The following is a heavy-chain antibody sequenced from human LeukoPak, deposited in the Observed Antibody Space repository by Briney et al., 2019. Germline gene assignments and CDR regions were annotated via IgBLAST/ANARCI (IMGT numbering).Heavy chain of an antibody. CDR2: ISYSGST. CDR1: GGSISSYY. V-gene: IGHV4-59*01. CDR3: AREGYCTNGECYRGNFDY. D-gene: IGHD2-8*01. J-gene: IGHJ4*02. Sequence: SETLSLTCTVSGGSISSYYWSWIRQPPGKGLEWIGYISYSGSTNYNPSLKSRVTISGDTSKNQFSLKLSSVTAADTAVYYCAREGYCTNGECYRGNFDYWGQGALVTVSS.